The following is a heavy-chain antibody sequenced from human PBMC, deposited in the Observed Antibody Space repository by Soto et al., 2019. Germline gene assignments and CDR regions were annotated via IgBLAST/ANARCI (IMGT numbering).Heavy chain of an antibody. CDR2: ISGSGGST. Sequence: SWVRQAPGKGLEWVSAISGSGGSTYYADSVKGRFTISRDNSKNTLYLQMNSLRAEDTAVYYCAKRAPMVRGANNWFDPWGQGTLVTVSS. CDR3: AKRAPMVRGANNWFDP. D-gene: IGHD3-10*01. V-gene: IGHV3-23*01. J-gene: IGHJ5*02.